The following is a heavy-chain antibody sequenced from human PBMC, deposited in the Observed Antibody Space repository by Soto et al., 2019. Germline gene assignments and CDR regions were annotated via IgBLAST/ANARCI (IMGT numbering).Heavy chain of an antibody. V-gene: IGHV3-7*01. J-gene: IGHJ4*02. CDR2: INQDGSEK. CDR1: GFTFSTSW. CDR3: TRYLEF. Sequence: GGPLRLSCSASGFTFSTSWMDWVRQTPGKGLEWVANINQDGSEKNYVDSVKGRFTISRDNAKNSLFLQMSSLTAEDSGLYYCTRYLEFWGQGTLVIVSS.